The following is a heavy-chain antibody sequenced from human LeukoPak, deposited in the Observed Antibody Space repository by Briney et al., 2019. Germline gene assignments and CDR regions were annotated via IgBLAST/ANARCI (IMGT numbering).Heavy chain of an antibody. V-gene: IGHV4-30-4*01. CDR3: ASASDFWKGDY. Sequence: SETLSLTCTVSGGSISSGDYYWSWIRQPPGKGLEWIGYIYYSGSTYYNPSPKSRVTISVDTSKNQFSLKLSSVTAADTAVYYCASASDFWKGDYWGQGTLVTASS. J-gene: IGHJ4*02. CDR2: IYYSGST. D-gene: IGHD3-3*01. CDR1: GGSISSGDYY.